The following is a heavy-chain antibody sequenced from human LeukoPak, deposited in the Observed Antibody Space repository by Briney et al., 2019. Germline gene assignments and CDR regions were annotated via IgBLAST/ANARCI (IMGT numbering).Heavy chain of an antibody. D-gene: IGHD4-23*01. CDR3: ARVNSEDDS. CDR2: INHDGSST. J-gene: IGHJ5*01. CDR1: GCTLRSYW. V-gene: IGHV3-74*01. Sequence: QPGGPLRLSCAASGCTLRSYWMHWIRQAPGKGLVWVARINHDGSSTNYADSVKGRFTISRDNAKNTLYLQMNSLRAADTAVYYCARVNSEDDSWGQGTLVTVSS.